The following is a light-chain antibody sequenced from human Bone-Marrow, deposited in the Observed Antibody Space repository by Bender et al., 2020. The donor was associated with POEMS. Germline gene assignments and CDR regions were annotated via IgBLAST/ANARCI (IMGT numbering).Light chain of an antibody. Sequence: QSVLTQPPSVSGAPGQRVTIPCTGSSSNTGSGYDINWYQHLLATAPKLLIYGYKNRTSGVPDRFSASKSGTSASLTITGLQAEDEGEYYCQSYENGLGGWVFGGGTKLTVL. CDR1: SSNTGSGYD. J-gene: IGLJ2*01. CDR2: GYK. V-gene: IGLV1-40*01. CDR3: QSYENGLGGWV.